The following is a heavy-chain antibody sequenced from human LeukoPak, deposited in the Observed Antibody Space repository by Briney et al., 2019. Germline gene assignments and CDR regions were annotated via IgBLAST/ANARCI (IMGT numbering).Heavy chain of an antibody. CDR2: ISYDGSNK. CDR1: GFTFSSYA. V-gene: IGHV3-30-3*01. Sequence: GRSLRLSCAASGFTFSSYAMHWVRQAPGKGLEWVAVISYDGSNKYYADSVKGRFTISRDNAKNSLYLQMNSLRAEDTAAYYCARGQWLGDYWGQGTLVTVSS. CDR3: ARGQWLGDY. J-gene: IGHJ4*02. D-gene: IGHD6-19*01.